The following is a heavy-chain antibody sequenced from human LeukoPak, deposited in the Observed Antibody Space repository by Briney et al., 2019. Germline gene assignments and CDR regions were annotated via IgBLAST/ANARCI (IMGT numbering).Heavy chain of an antibody. CDR1: GFTFSSYA. J-gene: IGHJ4*02. V-gene: IGHV3-23*01. D-gene: IGHD4-17*01. Sequence: PGGSLRLSCAASGFTFSSYAMSWVRQALGKGLEWVSAISGSGGSTYYADSVKGRFTISRDNSKNTLYLQMNSLRAEDTAVYYCAKDPDATVTTFFDYWGQGTLVTVSS. CDR3: AKDPDATVTTFFDY. CDR2: ISGSGGST.